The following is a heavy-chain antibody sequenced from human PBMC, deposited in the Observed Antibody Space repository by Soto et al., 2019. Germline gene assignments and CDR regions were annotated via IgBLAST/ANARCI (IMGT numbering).Heavy chain of an antibody. CDR3: ARGRLRFLEWFPYYYGMDV. Sequence: TPSHTCSVAGGSISSGGYWWRWNRQPPGKGLEWIGYIYYSGSTYYNPSLKSRVTISVDTSKNQFSLKLSSVTAADTAVYYCARGRLRFLEWFPYYYGMDVWGQGTTVTVSS. CDR2: IYYSGST. D-gene: IGHD3-3*01. J-gene: IGHJ6*02. CDR1: GGSISSGGYW. V-gene: IGHV4-30-4*01.